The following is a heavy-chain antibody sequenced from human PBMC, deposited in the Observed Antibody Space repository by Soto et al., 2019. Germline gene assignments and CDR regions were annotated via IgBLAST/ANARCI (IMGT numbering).Heavy chain of an antibody. CDR2: INPKFGDT. V-gene: IGHV1-2*02. CDR3: ARNMDYYYGRGSGNGHGV. Sequence: QVRLVQSRAEVKEPGDSVRVSCEASGYTFTAYHIHWVRQAPGQGLEWMGWINPKFGDTGYAQDFQGRVSMTSDMSISTVYMELSKLTSDDTAIYYCARNMDYYYGRGSGNGHGVWGQGTTVTVFS. J-gene: IGHJ6*02. CDR1: GYTFTAYH. D-gene: IGHD3-10*02.